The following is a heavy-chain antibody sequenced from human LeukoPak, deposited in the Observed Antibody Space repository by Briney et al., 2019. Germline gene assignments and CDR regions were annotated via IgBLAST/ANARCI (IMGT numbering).Heavy chain of an antibody. V-gene: IGHV3-53*01. D-gene: IGHD4-17*01. J-gene: IGHJ4*02. CDR2: IYSAGRT. CDR1: GFSVSNDY. Sequence: GGSLRLSCAASGFSVSNDYMSWVRQAPGKGLEWVSFIYSAGRTYYADSLRGRFTISRENSKNTLYLQINSLRAEDTALYYFARSERMTDNGDYAFFAYWGQGTLVTDSS. CDR3: ARSERMTDNGDYAFFAY.